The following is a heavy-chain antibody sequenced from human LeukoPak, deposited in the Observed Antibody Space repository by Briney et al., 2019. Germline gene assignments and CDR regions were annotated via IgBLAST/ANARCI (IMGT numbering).Heavy chain of an antibody. CDR1: GYSITSGYY. Sequence: SETLSLTCAVSGYSITSGYYWGWIRPPPGKGLEWIGSIYHSGSTYYNPSLKSRVTIAVDTSKNKFSLKLSSVTAADTAVYYCARHSVGATQYRLFDYWGQGTLVTVSS. D-gene: IGHD1-26*01. CDR3: ARHSVGATQYRLFDY. J-gene: IGHJ4*02. V-gene: IGHV4-38-2*01. CDR2: IYHSGST.